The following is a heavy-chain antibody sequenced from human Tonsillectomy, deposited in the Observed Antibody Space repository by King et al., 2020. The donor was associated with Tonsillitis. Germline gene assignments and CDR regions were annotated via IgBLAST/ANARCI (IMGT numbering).Heavy chain of an antibody. CDR1: GFTFSSYA. J-gene: IGHJ3*02. CDR3: TKHQYYDILTGYFDAFDM. V-gene: IGHV3-23*04. CDR2: ISGSGGIT. D-gene: IGHD3-9*01. Sequence: VQLVESGGGLVQPGGSLRLSCAASGFTFSSYAMSWVRQAPGKGLEGVSTISGSGGITYYADSVKGRFTISRDNSKNTLYLQMNSLRAEDTAVYYCTKHQYYDILTGYFDAFDMWGQGTMVSVSS.